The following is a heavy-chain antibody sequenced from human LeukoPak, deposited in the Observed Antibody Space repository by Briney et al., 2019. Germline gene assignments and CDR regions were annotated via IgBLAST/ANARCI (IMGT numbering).Heavy chain of an antibody. V-gene: IGHV3-7*03. D-gene: IGHD2-15*01. J-gene: IGHJ4*02. CDR2: IKQDGSEK. Sequence: GGSLRLSCAASGFTFSSYWMSWVRQAPGKGLEWVANIKQDGSEKYYVDSVKGRFTISRDNSKNTLYLQMNSLRAEDTAVYYCAKDRGMFLVGYLDYWGQGTLVTVSS. CDR1: GFTFSSYW. CDR3: AKDRGMFLVGYLDY.